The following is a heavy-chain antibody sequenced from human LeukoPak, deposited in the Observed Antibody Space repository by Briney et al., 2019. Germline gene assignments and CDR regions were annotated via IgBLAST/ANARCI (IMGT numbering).Heavy chain of an antibody. CDR2: IYYSGST. D-gene: IGHD3-3*01. CDR3: ASEKYYDFWSGYRNYYYGMDV. Sequence: SETLSLTCTVSGGSISSSSYYWGWIRQPPGKGLEWIGSIYYSGSTYYNASLKSRVTISVDTSKNQFSLKLSSVTAADTAVNYCASEKYYDFWSGYRNYYYGMDVWGQGTTVTVSS. J-gene: IGHJ6*02. CDR1: GGSISSSSYY. V-gene: IGHV4-39*01.